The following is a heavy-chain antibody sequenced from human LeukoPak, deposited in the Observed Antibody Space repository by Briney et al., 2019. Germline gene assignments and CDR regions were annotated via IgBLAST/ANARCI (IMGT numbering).Heavy chain of an antibody. CDR3: ARGVLMGAYGGISPLDL. J-gene: IGHJ2*01. Sequence: KPSETLSHTCAVYGGSFSGYYWSWIRQPPGKGLEWIGEINHSGSTNYNPSLKSRVTISVDTSKNQFSLKLSSVTAADTAVYYCARGVLMGAYGGISPLDLWGRGTLVTVSS. CDR1: GGSFSGYY. D-gene: IGHD4-23*01. V-gene: IGHV4-34*01. CDR2: INHSGST.